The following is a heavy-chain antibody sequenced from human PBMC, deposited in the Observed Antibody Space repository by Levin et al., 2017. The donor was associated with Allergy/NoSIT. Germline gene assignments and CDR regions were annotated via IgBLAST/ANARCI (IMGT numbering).Heavy chain of an antibody. CDR3: ARGPMYYDFWSGLVGFDY. CDR1: GFTFSSYG. CDR2: IWYDGSNK. J-gene: IGHJ4*02. D-gene: IGHD3-3*01. Sequence: GESLKISCAASGFTFSSYGMHWVRQAPGKGLEWVAVIWYDGSNKYYADSVKGRFTISRDNSKNTLYLQMNSLRAEDTAVYYCARGPMYYDFWSGLVGFDYWGQGTLVTVSS. V-gene: IGHV3-33*01.